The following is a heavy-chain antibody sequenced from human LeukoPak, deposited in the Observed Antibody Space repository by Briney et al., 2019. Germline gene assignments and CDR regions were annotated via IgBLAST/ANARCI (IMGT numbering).Heavy chain of an antibody. J-gene: IGHJ3*02. Sequence: SETLPLTCTVSGGSISSYYWSWIRQPPGKGLEWIGYIYYSGSTNYNPSLKSRVTISVDTSKNQFSLKLSSVTAADTAVYYCARDSGSYYSAFDIWGQGTMVTVSS. D-gene: IGHD1-26*01. CDR1: GGSISSYY. CDR2: IYYSGST. V-gene: IGHV4-59*01. CDR3: ARDSGSYYSAFDI.